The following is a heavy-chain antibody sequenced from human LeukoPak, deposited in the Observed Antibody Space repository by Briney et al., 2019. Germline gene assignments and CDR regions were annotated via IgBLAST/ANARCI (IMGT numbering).Heavy chain of an antibody. J-gene: IGHJ3*02. CDR1: GFTFSSYE. V-gene: IGHV3-48*03. D-gene: IGHD4-23*01. CDR2: ISSSGSTI. CDR3: ARASYGGNSNAFDI. Sequence: GGSLRLSCAASGFTFSSYEMNWIRQAPGKGLEWVSYISSSGSTIYYADSVKGRFTISRDNAKNSLYLQMNSLRAEDTAVYYCARASYGGNSNAFDIWGQGTMVTVSS.